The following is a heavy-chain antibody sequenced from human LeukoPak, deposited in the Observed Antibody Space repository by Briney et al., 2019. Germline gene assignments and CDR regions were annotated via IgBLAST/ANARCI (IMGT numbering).Heavy chain of an antibody. CDR2: INSDGSNT. Sequence: PGGSLRLSCEASGFAFSFFAMSWLRQAPGKGLVWVSHINSDGSNTCYADSVKGRFTISRDNAKNTLYLQMNSLRAEDTAVYFCARGLTAAADVTFDYWGQGTLVTVSS. V-gene: IGHV3-74*01. J-gene: IGHJ4*02. CDR3: ARGLTAAADVTFDY. CDR1: GFAFSFFA. D-gene: IGHD6-13*01.